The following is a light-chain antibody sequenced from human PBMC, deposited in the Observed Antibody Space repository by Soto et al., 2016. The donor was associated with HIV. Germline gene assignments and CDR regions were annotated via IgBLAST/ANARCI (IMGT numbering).Light chain of an antibody. CDR2: AAS. J-gene: IGKJ1*01. CDR3: HQYYSYPLT. V-gene: IGKV1-9*01. CDR1: QGISNF. Sequence: DIQLTQSPAFLSASVGDRVTITCRASQGISNFLGWYQQKPGKPPKLLIYAASRLQSGVPSRFSGSGSGTEFTLTISSLQPEDFANYYCHQYYSYPLTFGQGTKVEIK.